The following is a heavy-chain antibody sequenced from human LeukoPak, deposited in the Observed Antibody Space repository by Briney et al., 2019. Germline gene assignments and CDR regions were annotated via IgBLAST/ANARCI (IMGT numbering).Heavy chain of an antibody. CDR3: VKEAYYGWGSSPTFYFDY. CDR2: ISHDVKTT. Sequence: PGKSLRLSCVASGFSFSDSVIHWVRQAPGKGLEWVAVISHDVKTTYYADSEKGRFTISRDNSRNTVFLQMNRLRPEDTAVYYCVKEAYYGWGSSPTFYFDYWGQGTRVTVSS. D-gene: IGHD3-10*01. V-gene: IGHV3-30*04. J-gene: IGHJ4*02. CDR1: GFSFSDSV.